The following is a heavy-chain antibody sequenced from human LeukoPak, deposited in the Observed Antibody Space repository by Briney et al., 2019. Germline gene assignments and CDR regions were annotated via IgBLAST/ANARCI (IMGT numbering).Heavy chain of an antibody. D-gene: IGHD1-26*01. CDR1: GFTFSSYG. Sequence: GGSLRLSCAASGFTFSSYGMHWVRQAPGKGLEWVAVIWYGGSNKYYADSVKGRFTISRDNSKNTLYLQMNSLRAEDTAVYYCAKAGIVGAHGWFDYWGQGTLVTVSS. CDR3: AKAGIVGAHGWFDY. J-gene: IGHJ4*02. CDR2: IWYGGSNK. V-gene: IGHV3-30*02.